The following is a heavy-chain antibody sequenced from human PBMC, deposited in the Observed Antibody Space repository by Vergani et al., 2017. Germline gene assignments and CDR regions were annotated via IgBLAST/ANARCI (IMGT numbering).Heavy chain of an antibody. J-gene: IGHJ4*02. Sequence: EVQLVESGGGLVQPGRSLRLSCAASGFTFDDYAMHWVRQAPGKGLEWVSGISWNSGSIGYAESVKGRFTISRDNAKNSLYLQMNSLRAEDTALYYCAKDMFRYCSSTSCYSFDYWGQGTLVTVSS. CDR1: GFTFDDYA. D-gene: IGHD2-2*01. CDR3: AKDMFRYCSSTSCYSFDY. V-gene: IGHV3-9*01. CDR2: ISWNSGSI.